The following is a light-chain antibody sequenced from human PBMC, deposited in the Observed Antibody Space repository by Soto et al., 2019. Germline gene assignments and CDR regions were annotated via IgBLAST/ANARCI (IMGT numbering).Light chain of an antibody. CDR2: AAS. CDR3: QQYYSTPPT. Sequence: IQLTQSPSSLSASIGDRVTITCRASQGISSFLAWYQQKPGKAPKLLIYAASTLQSGVPSRFSGSGSGTDFTLTISSLQAEDVAVYYCQQYYSTPPTFGGGTKVEIK. J-gene: IGKJ4*01. CDR1: QGISSF. V-gene: IGKV1-9*01.